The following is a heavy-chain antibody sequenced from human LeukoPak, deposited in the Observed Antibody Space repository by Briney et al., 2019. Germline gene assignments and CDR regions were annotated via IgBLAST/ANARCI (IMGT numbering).Heavy chain of an antibody. CDR3: AREGLATIDYFDS. CDR2: IWYDARNQ. CDR1: GFTFGSYG. V-gene: IGHV3-33*01. J-gene: IGHJ4*02. Sequence: GGCLRLSCAASGFTFGSYGMHWVREAPGKGLGSVLVIWYDARNQYYEDSVKGRFNISRDNSKNTLSLQMTSLRAEDTVVYYCAREGLATIDYFDSGSQGTLVTVYS. D-gene: IGHD5-24*01.